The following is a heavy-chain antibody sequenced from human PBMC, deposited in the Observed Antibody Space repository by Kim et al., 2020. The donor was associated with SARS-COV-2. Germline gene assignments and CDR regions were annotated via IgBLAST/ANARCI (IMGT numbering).Heavy chain of an antibody. D-gene: IGHD5-12*01. Sequence: GGTDYAQKFQDRVTMTRDTSISTAYMELSRLRSDDTAVYYCARSGGYDVDYWGPGTLVTVSS. V-gene: IGHV1-2*02. CDR3: ARSGGYDVDY. J-gene: IGHJ4*02. CDR2: GGT.